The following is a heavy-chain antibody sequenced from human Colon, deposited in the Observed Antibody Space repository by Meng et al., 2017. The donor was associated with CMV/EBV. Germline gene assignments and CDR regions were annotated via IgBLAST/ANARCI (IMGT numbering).Heavy chain of an antibody. V-gene: IGHV1-46*01. CDR2: INPNGGGT. CDR3: ARVRGSYPGDYYYGIDV. J-gene: IGHJ6*02. CDR1: GNTLSTYY. D-gene: IGHD1-26*01. Sequence: ASVKVSCKASGNTLSTYYIHWVRQAPGQGLEWMGVINPNGGGTTYSQKFEGRVTMTSDTSTSTVYMELSSLRSEDTAVYYCARVRGSYPGDYYYGIDVWGQGTTVTVSS.